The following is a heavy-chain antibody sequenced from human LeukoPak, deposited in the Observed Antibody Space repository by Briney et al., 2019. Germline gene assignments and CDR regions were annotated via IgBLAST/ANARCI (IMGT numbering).Heavy chain of an antibody. D-gene: IGHD3-22*01. CDR1: GITLSNYG. Sequence: GGSLRLSCAVSGITLSNYGVSWVRQTPRKGLEWVAGISGSGGSTSYADSVTGRFTISRDNSKDTLYLQMNSLRVEDTALYYCAKEHSVLTMMRGLDSWGQGTLVTVSS. V-gene: IGHV3-23*01. CDR3: AKEHSVLTMMRGLDS. CDR2: ISGSGGST. J-gene: IGHJ4*02.